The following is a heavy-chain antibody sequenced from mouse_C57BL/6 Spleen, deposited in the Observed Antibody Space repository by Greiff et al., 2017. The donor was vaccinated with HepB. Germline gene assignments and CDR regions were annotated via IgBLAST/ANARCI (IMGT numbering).Heavy chain of an antibody. Sequence: QVQLQQSGAELVRPGTSVKVSCKASGYAFTNYLIEWVKQRPGQGLEWIGVINPGSGGTNYNEKFKGKATLTADKSSSTAYMQLSSLTSEDSAVYFCAREGDYEHWYFDVWGTGTTVTVSS. CDR2: INPGSGGT. D-gene: IGHD2-4*01. CDR1: GYAFTNYL. CDR3: AREGDYEHWYFDV. J-gene: IGHJ1*03. V-gene: IGHV1-54*01.